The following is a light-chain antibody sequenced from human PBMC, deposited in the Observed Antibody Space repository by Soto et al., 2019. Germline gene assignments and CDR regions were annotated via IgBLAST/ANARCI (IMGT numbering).Light chain of an antibody. V-gene: IGKV3-20*01. CDR3: QQYNYYSRT. J-gene: IGKJ1*01. Sequence: DIVLTQSPGTLSLSPGERATLSCRASQYIRTIYLAWYQQKPXQAPRLLIYGASSRAIGVPDRLSGSGSGPELTLTISNLQPDDLATYHCQQYNYYSRTFGKGTKVHIK. CDR1: QYIRTIY. CDR2: GAS.